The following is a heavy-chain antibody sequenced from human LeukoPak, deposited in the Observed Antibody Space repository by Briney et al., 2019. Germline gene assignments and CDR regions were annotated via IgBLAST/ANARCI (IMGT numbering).Heavy chain of an antibody. CDR2: ISWDSGSQ. D-gene: IGHD1-26*01. CDR1: GFSLDDYA. Sequence: GRSLRLSCVGTGFSLDDYAMHWVRQVPGKGLEWVSSISWDSGSQAYADSVKGRFTISRDNAKNSLFLEMNSLRPEETAFYYCIKDMGFDLLKDAFHIWGQGTLVTVSS. CDR3: IKDMGFDLLKDAFHI. V-gene: IGHV3-9*01. J-gene: IGHJ3*02.